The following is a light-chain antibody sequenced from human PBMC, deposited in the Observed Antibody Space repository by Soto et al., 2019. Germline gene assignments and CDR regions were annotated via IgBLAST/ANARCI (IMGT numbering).Light chain of an antibody. J-gene: IGLJ1*01. Sequence: QSALTQPRSVSGSPGQSVTISCTGTSNDVGIYNYVSWYQQHPDKAPQLMIYDVSNRPSGVPDRFSGSKSGNTASLTISGLQAEDEAYYYCFSFAGNYIYVFGTGTKVTVL. V-gene: IGLV2-11*01. CDR1: SNDVGIYNY. CDR3: FSFAGNYIYV. CDR2: DVS.